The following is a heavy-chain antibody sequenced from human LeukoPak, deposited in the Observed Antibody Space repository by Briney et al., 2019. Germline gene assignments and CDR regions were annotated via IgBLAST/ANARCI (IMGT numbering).Heavy chain of an antibody. CDR3: ARRGIWDLQIGNWFDP. CDR1: GDSITTNSYW. V-gene: IGHV4-39*01. Sequence: SETLSLTCSISGDSITTNSYWWGSIRQSPGKGLEWIGSIYSSGNSYYNPSLKTRATISPDTSKNQYSLRLTSVTAADTAIYYCARRGIWDLQIGNWFDPWGQGILVIVSS. CDR2: IYSSGNS. D-gene: IGHD3-16*01. J-gene: IGHJ5*02.